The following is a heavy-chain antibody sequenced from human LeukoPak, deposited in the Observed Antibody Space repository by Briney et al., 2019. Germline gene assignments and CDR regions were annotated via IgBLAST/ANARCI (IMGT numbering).Heavy chain of an antibody. D-gene: IGHD3-22*01. Sequence: ASVKVSCKASGYTFTGYYMHWVRQAPGQGLEWMGWINPNSGGTNYAQKFQGRVAMTRDTSISTAYMELSRLRSDDTAVYYCARRFNYYDSSGYYEGFYFDYWGQGTLVTVSS. CDR2: INPNSGGT. CDR3: ARRFNYYDSSGYYEGFYFDY. CDR1: GYTFTGYY. V-gene: IGHV1-2*02. J-gene: IGHJ4*02.